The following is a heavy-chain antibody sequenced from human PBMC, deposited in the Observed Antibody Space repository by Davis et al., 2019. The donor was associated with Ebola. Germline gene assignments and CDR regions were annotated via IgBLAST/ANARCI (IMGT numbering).Heavy chain of an antibody. J-gene: IGHJ4*02. CDR2: IFPGDSDT. V-gene: IGHV5-51*01. D-gene: IGHD5-24*01. CDR1: GYSFTSYW. Sequence: GESLTISCKGSGYSFTSYWIVWVRQMPGKGLECMGIIFPGDSDTRYSPSFHGQVTISADKSISTAYLQWSSLKAADTAMYYCARGTDGYNPGGYFDSWGQGTLVTVSS. CDR3: ARGTDGYNPGGYFDS.